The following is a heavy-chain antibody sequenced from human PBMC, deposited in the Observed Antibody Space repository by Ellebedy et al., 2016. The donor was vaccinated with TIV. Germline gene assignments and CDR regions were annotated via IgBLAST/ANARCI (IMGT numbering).Heavy chain of an antibody. CDR1: GFTFSSYA. CDR3: ANSPDYGDYVFSVIY. J-gene: IGHJ4*02. CDR2: ISGSGGST. Sequence: GGSLRLSXAASGFTFSSYAMSWVRQAPGKGLEWVSAISGSGGSTYYADSVKGRFTISRDNSKNTLYLQMNSLRAEDTAVYYCANSPDYGDYVFSVIYWGQGTLVTVSS. D-gene: IGHD4-17*01. V-gene: IGHV3-23*01.